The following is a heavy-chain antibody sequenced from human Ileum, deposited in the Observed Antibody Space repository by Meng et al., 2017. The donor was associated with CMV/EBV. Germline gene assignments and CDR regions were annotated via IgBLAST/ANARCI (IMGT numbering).Heavy chain of an antibody. CDR1: AFVFTYAW. CDR3: ASGSYRSCDY. J-gene: IGHJ4*02. CDR2: INSKTDGRTT. Sequence: RLVVCGSGLVEAGGVVAFSCADPAFVFTYAWSSWFRQAPGKGQECVCRINSKTDGRTTDYAEPVKGRFTISRDDSENTLYLQMNSLRAEDTARYYCASGSYRSCDYWGQGTLVTVSS. D-gene: IGHD1-26*01. V-gene: IGHV3-15*01.